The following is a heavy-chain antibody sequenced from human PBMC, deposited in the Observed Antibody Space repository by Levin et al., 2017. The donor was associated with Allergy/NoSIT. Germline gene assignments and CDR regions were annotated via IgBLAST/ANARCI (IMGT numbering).Heavy chain of an antibody. CDR3: ARVFTDFKGVSIAAVGPDY. Sequence: GGSLRLSCAASGFTFSSYAMHWVRQAPGKGLEWLAVISDDGNKKSYADSVKGRFTVSRDNSKNTLFLQLNSLGPEDTAMYYCARVFTDFKGVSIAAVGPDYWGQGTLVTVSS. CDR1: GFTFSSYA. CDR2: ISDDGNKK. V-gene: IGHV3-30-3*01. D-gene: IGHD6-13*01. J-gene: IGHJ4*02.